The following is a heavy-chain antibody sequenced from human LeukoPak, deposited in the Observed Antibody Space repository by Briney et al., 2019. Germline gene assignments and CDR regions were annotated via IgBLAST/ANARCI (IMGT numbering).Heavy chain of an antibody. CDR1: GFSLSTSGMR. J-gene: IGHJ4*02. Sequence: SGPTLVNPTQTLTLTCTFSGFSLSTSGMRVSWIRQPPGKALEWLARIDWDDDKFYSTPLKTRLTISKDTSKNQVVLTMTNMDPVDTATYYCARLNSGTYLDYWGQGTLVTVSS. V-gene: IGHV2-70*04. CDR2: IDWDDDK. CDR3: ARLNSGTYLDY. D-gene: IGHD1-26*01.